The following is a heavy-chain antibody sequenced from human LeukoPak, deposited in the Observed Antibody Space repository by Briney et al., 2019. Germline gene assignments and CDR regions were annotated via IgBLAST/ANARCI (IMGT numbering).Heavy chain of an antibody. V-gene: IGHV3-23*01. CDR3: AKVTGRYYYGSGTDY. D-gene: IGHD3-10*01. Sequence: GGSLRLSCAASGFTFSSYATSWVRQAPGKGLEGVSAISGSGGSTYYADSVKGRFNISRDNSKNTLYLQMNSMRAADTAVYYCAKVTGRYYYGSGTDYWGQGTLVTVSS. CDR2: ISGSGGST. CDR1: GFTFSSYA. J-gene: IGHJ4*02.